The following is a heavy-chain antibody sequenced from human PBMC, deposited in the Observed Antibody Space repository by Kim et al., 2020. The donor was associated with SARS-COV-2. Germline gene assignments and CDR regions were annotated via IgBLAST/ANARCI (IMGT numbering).Heavy chain of an antibody. CDR1: GYTFTSYG. V-gene: IGHV1-18*01. D-gene: IGHD3-9*01. CDR3: GRSRLRYFDWDLDY. J-gene: IGHJ4*02. CDR2: ISAYNGNT. Sequence: ASVKVSCKASGYTFTSYGISWVRQAPGQGLEWMGWISAYNGNTNYAQKLQGRVTMTTDTSTSTAYMELRSLRSDDTAVYYCGRSRLRYFDWDLDYWGQGTLVPVSS.